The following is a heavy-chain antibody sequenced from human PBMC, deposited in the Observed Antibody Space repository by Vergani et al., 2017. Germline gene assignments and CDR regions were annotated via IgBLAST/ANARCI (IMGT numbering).Heavy chain of an antibody. CDR3: ARVGLERMDYFDY. Sequence: QVQLVQSGAEVKKPGSSVKVSCKASGGTFSSYTISWVRQAPGQGVEWMGRIIPILGIANYAQKFQGRVTITADKSTSTAYMELRSLRSDDTAVYYCARVGLERMDYFDYWGQGTLVTVSS. CDR1: GGTFSSYT. D-gene: IGHD1-1*01. J-gene: IGHJ4*02. V-gene: IGHV1-69*02. CDR2: IIPILGIA.